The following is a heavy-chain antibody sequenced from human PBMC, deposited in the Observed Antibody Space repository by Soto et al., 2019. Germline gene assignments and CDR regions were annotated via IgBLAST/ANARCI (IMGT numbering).Heavy chain of an antibody. CDR1: GFTFSSYA. J-gene: IGHJ4*02. Sequence: GGSLRLSCAASGFTFSSYAMSWVRQAPGKGLEWVSAISGSGGSTYYADSVKGRFTISRDNSKNTLYLQMNSLRAEDTAVYYCAKDPITMVRGVMGGFFDYWGQGTLVTVSS. D-gene: IGHD3-10*01. CDR3: AKDPITMVRGVMGGFFDY. CDR2: ISGSGGST. V-gene: IGHV3-23*01.